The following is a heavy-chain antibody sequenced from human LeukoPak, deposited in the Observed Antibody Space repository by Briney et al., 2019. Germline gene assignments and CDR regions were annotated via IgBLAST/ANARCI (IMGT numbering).Heavy chain of an antibody. Sequence: GGSPRLSCAAAGFTFSSYGMHWVRQAPGKGLEWVAVISYDGSNKYYADSVKGRFTISRENSKNTMYLQMNSLRAEDTAVYYCAKALPRIVGATEGVDYWGQGTLVTVSS. J-gene: IGHJ4*02. V-gene: IGHV3-30*18. D-gene: IGHD1-26*01. CDR2: ISYDGSNK. CDR1: GFTFSSYG. CDR3: AKALPRIVGATEGVDY.